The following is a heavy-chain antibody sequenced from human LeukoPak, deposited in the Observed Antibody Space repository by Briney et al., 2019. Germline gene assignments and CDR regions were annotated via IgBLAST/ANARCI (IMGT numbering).Heavy chain of an antibody. CDR3: TRPPLYPGIAAAGAVTGDY. CDR2: IRSKANSYAT. J-gene: IGHJ4*02. D-gene: IGHD6-13*01. V-gene: IGHV3-73*01. CDR1: GFTFSGSA. Sequence: SGGSLRLSCAASGFTFSGSAMHWVRQASGKGLEWVGRIRSKANSYATAYAASVEGRFTISRDDSKNTAYLQMNSLKTEDTAVYYCTRPPLYPGIAAAGAVTGDYWGQGTLVTVSS.